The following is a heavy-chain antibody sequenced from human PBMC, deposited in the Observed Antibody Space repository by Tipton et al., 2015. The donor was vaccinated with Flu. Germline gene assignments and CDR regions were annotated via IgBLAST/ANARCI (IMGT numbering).Heavy chain of an antibody. Sequence: QVQLVQSGAEVRKTGSSVKVSCKASGGTFSNSAISWVRQAPGRGLEWMGRIIPMFGSANYPQNFQGRVTITADESTNTAYMELSSLRSDDTAVYYCARDMPQGIVVIPPAKRFDFWGQGTLVTVSS. CDR2: IIPMFGSA. D-gene: IGHD2-2*01. CDR3: ARDMPQGIVVIPPAKRFDF. J-gene: IGHJ4*02. V-gene: IGHV1-69*18. CDR1: GGTFSNSA.